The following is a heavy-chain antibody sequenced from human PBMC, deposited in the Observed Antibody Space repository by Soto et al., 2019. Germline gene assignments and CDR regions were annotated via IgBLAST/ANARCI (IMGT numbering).Heavy chain of an antibody. J-gene: IGHJ6*03. V-gene: IGHV3-7*01. D-gene: IGHD5-12*01. CDR1: GFTFSSYW. CDR2: IKQDGSEK. Sequence: GGSLRLSCAASGFTFSSYWMSWVRQAPGKGLEWVANIKQDGSEKYYVDSVKGRFTISRDNAKNSLYLQMNSLRAEDTAVYYCAREGDWGLRPIYYYYYMDVWGKGTTVTVSS. CDR3: AREGDWGLRPIYYYYYMDV.